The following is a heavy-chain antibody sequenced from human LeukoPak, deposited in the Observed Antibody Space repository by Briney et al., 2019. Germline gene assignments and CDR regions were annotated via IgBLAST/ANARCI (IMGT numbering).Heavy chain of an antibody. V-gene: IGHV1-2*02. Sequence: ASVKVSCKTSGYTFTGYYLHWLRQAPGQGLEWMGWINPNNGGTNYAQTFQGRVTMTRDTSISTAYMDLSRLRSDDTAVYYCARETSQKGAHYMDVWGKGTTVTISS. CDR1: GYTFTGYY. CDR2: INPNNGGT. J-gene: IGHJ6*03. CDR3: ARETSQKGAHYMDV. D-gene: IGHD3-16*01.